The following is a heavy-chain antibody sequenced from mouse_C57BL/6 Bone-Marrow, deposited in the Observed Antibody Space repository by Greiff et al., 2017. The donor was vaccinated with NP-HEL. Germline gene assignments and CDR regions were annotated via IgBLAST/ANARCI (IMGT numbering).Heavy chain of an antibody. CDR3: AKIYYAMDY. CDR1: GFTFSDYG. CDR2: ISSGSSTI. V-gene: IGHV5-17*01. Sequence: DVHLVESGGGLVKPGGSLKLSCAASGFTFSDYGMHWVRQAPEKGLEWVAYISSGSSTIYYADTVKGRFTISRDNAKNTLFLQMTSLRSEDTAMYYCAKIYYAMDYWGQGTSVTVSS. J-gene: IGHJ4*01.